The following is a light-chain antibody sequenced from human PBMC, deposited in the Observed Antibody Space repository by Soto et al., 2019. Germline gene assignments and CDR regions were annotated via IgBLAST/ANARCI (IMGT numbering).Light chain of an antibody. CDR1: QSVSSSS. Sequence: EIVLTQSPGTLSLSPGERATLSCRASQSVSSSSLAWYQQKRGQAPRLLIHDASSRATGIPDRFSGSGSGTDFTLTISRLEPEDFAVYYCQQYNNWPETFGQGTKVEIK. J-gene: IGKJ1*01. V-gene: IGKV3D-20*02. CDR3: QQYNNWPET. CDR2: DAS.